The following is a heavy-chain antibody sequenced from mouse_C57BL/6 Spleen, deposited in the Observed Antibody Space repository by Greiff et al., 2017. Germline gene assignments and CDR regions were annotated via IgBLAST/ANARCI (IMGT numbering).Heavy chain of an antibody. CDR1: GFTFSSYG. Sequence: EVKLVESGGDLVKPGGSLKLSCAASGFTFSSYGMSWVRQTPDKRLEWVATISSGGSYTYYPDSVKGRFTISRDNAKNTLYLQMSSLKSEDTAMYYCARHPSNYWYFDVWGTGTTVTVSS. D-gene: IGHD2-10*02. V-gene: IGHV5-6*01. CDR3: ARHPSNYWYFDV. J-gene: IGHJ1*03. CDR2: ISSGGSYT.